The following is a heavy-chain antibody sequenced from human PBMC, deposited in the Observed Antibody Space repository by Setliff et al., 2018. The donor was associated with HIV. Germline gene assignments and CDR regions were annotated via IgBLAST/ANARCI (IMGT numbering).Heavy chain of an antibody. CDR1: GGSLSGYY. CDR2: IHHSGNT. CDR3: ARHDITLVRGLV. D-gene: IGHD3-10*01. J-gene: IGHJ6*02. Sequence: PSETLSLTCAVYGGSLSGYYWGWIRQPPGRGLEWIGAIHHSGNTYYNPSLKSRVTISVDTSKNLFSLKVNSVTAADTAVYYCARHDITLVRGLVWGQGTTVTVSS. V-gene: IGHV4-34*01.